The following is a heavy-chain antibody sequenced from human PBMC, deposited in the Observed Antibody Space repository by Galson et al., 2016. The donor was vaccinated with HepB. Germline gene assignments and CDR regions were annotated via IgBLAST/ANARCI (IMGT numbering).Heavy chain of an antibody. CDR3: TTTTTAWYMN. D-gene: IGHD6-13*01. J-gene: IGHJ4*02. CDR1: GGSITDAY. CDR2: IYYSETT. Sequence: EPLSLTCTVSGGSITDAYWTWIRQPPGKGPEWIGYIYYSETTRYNPSLNSRVTISADASKKQFSLSLASVTAADTAVYYCTTTTTAWYMNWGQGTLITVSS. V-gene: IGHV4-59*01.